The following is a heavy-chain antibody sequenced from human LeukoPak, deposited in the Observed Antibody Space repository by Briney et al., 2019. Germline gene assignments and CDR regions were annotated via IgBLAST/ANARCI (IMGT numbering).Heavy chain of an antibody. CDR1: GGSISSYF. D-gene: IGHD1-26*01. J-gene: IGHJ4*02. V-gene: IGHV4-4*07. CDR3: ARSSGSFTSFDY. CDR2: IYPSGST. Sequence: SETLSLTCTVSGGSISSYFWSWIRQPAGKGLEWIGRIYPSGSTNYHSSLKSRVTMSVDTSKNQFSLKLNSVTAADTAVYYCARSSGSFTSFDYWGQGTLVTVSS.